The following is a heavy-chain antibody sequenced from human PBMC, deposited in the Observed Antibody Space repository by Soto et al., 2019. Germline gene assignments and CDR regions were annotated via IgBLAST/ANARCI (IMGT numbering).Heavy chain of an antibody. CDR3: SRGNDAYKGGRT. CDR1: GGSLSDDY. CDR2: LHPSGST. J-gene: IGHJ5*02. V-gene: IGHV4-34*01. D-gene: IGHD1-1*01. Sequence: QVQLHQWGAGLLPPSETLSLPSAVYGGSLSDDYYTWTRPSPGKGLEWIGELHPSGSTYYHPSLKTRGTLAQDPSKKQVALTVISVTAADTGEEYCSRGNDAYKGGRTWGQGTLVTVSS.